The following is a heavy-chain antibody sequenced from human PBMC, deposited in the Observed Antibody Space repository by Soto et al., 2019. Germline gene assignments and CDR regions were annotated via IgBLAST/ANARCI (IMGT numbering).Heavy chain of an antibody. Sequence: VQLLESGGGLIQPGGSLRLSCAASGFTFSYGIHWLRQAPGKALEWVAYISYDSSNKFYGDSVKGRFTIPRDNSKNTQFLQMNSLRAEDTAVYYCAKLVIGYCSGNTCDDYWGQGTLVAVSS. J-gene: IGHJ4*02. CDR3: AKLVIGYCSGNTCDDY. CDR2: ISYDSSNK. CDR1: GFTFSYG. D-gene: IGHD2-15*01. V-gene: IGHV3-30*18.